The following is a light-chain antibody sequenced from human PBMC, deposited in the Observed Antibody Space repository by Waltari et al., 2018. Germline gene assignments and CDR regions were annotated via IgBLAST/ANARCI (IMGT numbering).Light chain of an antibody. CDR1: SSDVGRYNY. CDR3: NSYASNSNGL. J-gene: IGLJ2*01. CDR2: DVS. V-gene: IGLV2-14*03. Sequence: QSALPQPASVSGSPGQSITISCTGTSSDVGRYNYVSWYQQHPGKAPKLLIYDVSNRPSGVPSRFSGSKSGNTASLTISGLQAADEAHYYCNSYASNSNGLFGGGTKLTIL.